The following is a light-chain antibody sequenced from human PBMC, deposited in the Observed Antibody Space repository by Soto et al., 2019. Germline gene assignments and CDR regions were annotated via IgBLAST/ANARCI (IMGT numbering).Light chain of an antibody. CDR3: QHDGPSRNT. CDR2: EAS. Sequence: EIVLTQSPDTLSLSPGERATLSCWASESVTSGHLAWYQHKPGQAPRLLVYEASSRATGIPDRFSGSGSGTDFTLTISGLEPEDFAVYYCQHDGPSRNTFGQGTRLEIK. CDR1: ESVTSGH. V-gene: IGKV3-20*01. J-gene: IGKJ5*01.